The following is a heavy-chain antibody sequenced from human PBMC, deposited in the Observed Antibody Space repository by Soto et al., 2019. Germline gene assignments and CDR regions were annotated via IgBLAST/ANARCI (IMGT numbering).Heavy chain of an antibody. V-gene: IGHV3-15*02. J-gene: IGHJ4*02. CDR2: IKSKTDGGTT. Sequence: EVQLVESGGALVKPGGSLRLSCAASGFTFSNAWMSWVRQAPGRGLEWVGRIKSKTDGGTTDYAAAVEGRFTISREDSKNRVYLQMDSLKTEDTAVYYCASKRKGITTSGPGYWGQGTLVTVSS. CDR1: GFTFSNAW. D-gene: IGHD1-20*01. CDR3: ASKRKGITTSGPGY.